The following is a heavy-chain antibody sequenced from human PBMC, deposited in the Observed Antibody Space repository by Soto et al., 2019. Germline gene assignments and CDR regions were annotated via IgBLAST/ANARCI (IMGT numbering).Heavy chain of an antibody. CDR3: ARDRYYYDSSSGAFDI. CDR2: IWYDGSNK. Sequence: PGGSLRLSCVASGFTSSPYAMNWVRQAPGKGLEWVAVIWYDGSNKYYADSVKGRFTISRDNSKNTLYLQMNSLRAEDTAVYYCARDRYYYDSSSGAFDIWGQGTMVTVSS. D-gene: IGHD3-22*01. J-gene: IGHJ3*02. V-gene: IGHV3-33*08. CDR1: GFTSSPYA.